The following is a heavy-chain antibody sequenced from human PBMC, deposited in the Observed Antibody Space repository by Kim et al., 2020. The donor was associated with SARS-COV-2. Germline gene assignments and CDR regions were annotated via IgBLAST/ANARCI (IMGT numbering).Heavy chain of an antibody. D-gene: IGHD3-9*01. J-gene: IGHJ4*02. CDR1: GFTFSSYA. CDR2: ISGSGSSK. V-gene: IGHV3-23*01. CDR3: AKQEPSSYYDILTGYYNAMDSPY. Sequence: GGSLRLSCAASGFTFSSYAMSWVRQAPGKGLEWVSAISGSGSSKYSADSVKGRFTISIDNSKNTLYLQMNSRRAENTAVYYGAKQEPSSYYDILTGYYNAMDSPYWGQGTLVPGSS.